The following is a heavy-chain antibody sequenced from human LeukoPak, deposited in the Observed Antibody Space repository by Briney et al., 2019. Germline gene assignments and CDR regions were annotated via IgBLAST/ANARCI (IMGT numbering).Heavy chain of an antibody. J-gene: IGHJ4*02. CDR1: GFTFSSYA. CDR2: IKQDGSEK. Sequence: QAGGSLRLSCAASGFTFSSYAMTWVRQAPGKGLEWVANIKQDGSEKYYVDSVKGRFTISRDNAKNSLYLQMNSLRAEDTAVYYCASDRADYGDYTYYFDYWGQGTLVTVSS. D-gene: IGHD4-17*01. V-gene: IGHV3-7*01. CDR3: ASDRADYGDYTYYFDY.